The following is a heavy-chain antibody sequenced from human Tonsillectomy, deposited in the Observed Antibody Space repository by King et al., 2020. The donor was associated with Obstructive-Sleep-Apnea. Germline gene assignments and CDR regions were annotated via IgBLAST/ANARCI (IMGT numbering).Heavy chain of an antibody. J-gene: IGHJ5*02. D-gene: IGHD6-13*01. CDR1: GGSFSGYY. CDR3: ARGLRYSSSWYWFDP. CDR2: INHSGST. Sequence: VQLQQWGAGLLKPSETLSLTCAVYGGSFSGYYWSGIRHPPGKGLEWIGEINHSGSTNYNPSLKSRVTISVNTSKNQFSLKLSSVTAADTAVYYCARGLRYSSSWYWFDPWGQGTLVTVSS. V-gene: IGHV4-34*01.